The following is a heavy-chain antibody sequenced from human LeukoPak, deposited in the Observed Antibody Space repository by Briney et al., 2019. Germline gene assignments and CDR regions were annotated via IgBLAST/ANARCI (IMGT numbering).Heavy chain of an antibody. CDR2: ISGRGST. CDR3: AKDGGSTGYGFDN. Sequence: PGGSLRLSCVASGFTFSNYAMSWVRQAPGKGLEWVSTISGRGSTNYADSVKGRFTISRDNSENTLYVQMTSLRAEDTAIYYCAKDGGSTGYGFDNWGQGTLITVSS. V-gene: IGHV3-23*01. D-gene: IGHD2-15*01. CDR1: GFTFSNYA. J-gene: IGHJ4*02.